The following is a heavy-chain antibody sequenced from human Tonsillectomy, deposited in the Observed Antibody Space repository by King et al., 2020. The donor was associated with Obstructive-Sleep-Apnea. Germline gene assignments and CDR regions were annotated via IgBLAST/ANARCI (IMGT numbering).Heavy chain of an antibody. Sequence: VQLQESGPGLVKPSETLSLTCSVSGGSISSYYWSWIRQPPGRGLEWVGYIYYSGSTNYNPSLKSRVTISVDTSKNQISLNLSSVTAADTAVYYCARGDVGGTIAARFGYQYNGMDVWGRGTTVTVSS. CDR1: GGSISSYY. V-gene: IGHV4-59*08. D-gene: IGHD6-6*01. CDR2: IYYSGST. J-gene: IGHJ6*02. CDR3: ARGDVGGTIAARFGYQYNGMDV.